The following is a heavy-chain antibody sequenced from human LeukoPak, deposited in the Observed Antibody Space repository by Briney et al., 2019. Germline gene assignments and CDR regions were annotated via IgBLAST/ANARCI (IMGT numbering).Heavy chain of an antibody. Sequence: ASVKVSCKASGYAFTSYGISWVRQAPGQGLEWMGWINANNGNTNYAQKLQGRVTMTTDTSTSTAYMELSSLKSDDTAVYYCARGPRILGSYCRSTSCYTDPWGQGTLVTVSS. CDR2: INANNGNT. J-gene: IGHJ5*02. D-gene: IGHD2-2*02. V-gene: IGHV1-18*01. CDR3: ARGPRILGSYCRSTSCYTDP. CDR1: GYAFTSYG.